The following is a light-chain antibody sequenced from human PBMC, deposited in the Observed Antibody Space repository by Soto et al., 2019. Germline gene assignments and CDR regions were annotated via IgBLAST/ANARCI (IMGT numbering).Light chain of an antibody. CDR1: QDIGTW. Sequence: DIQMTQSPSTLCASFADRFTITCRASQDIGTWLAWYQQKPEKAPKVLIYRASHLESGVPSRFSASGSGTEFSLTINSLQADDFATYYCQQYHIYSWTFGQGTKVDI. CDR3: QQYHIYSWT. CDR2: RAS. J-gene: IGKJ1*01. V-gene: IGKV1-5*03.